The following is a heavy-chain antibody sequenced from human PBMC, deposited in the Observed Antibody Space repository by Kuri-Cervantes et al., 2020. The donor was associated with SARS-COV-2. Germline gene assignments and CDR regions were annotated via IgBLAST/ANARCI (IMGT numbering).Heavy chain of an antibody. J-gene: IGHJ4*02. Sequence: GESLKISCAASGFTFSSYWMSWVRQAPGKGLEWVANIKQDGSEKYHVDSVKGRFTISRDNSKNTLYLQMNSLRVEDTAVYYCAKDKDSSGWYADFDYWGQGTLVTVSS. CDR2: IKQDGSEK. D-gene: IGHD6-19*01. CDR1: GFTFSSYW. CDR3: AKDKDSSGWYADFDY. V-gene: IGHV3-7*01.